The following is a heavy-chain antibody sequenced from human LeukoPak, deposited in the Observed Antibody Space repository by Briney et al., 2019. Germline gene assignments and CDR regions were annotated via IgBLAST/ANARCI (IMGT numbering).Heavy chain of an antibody. CDR2: IIPIFGTA. J-gene: IGHJ4*02. CDR3: ATAPGWLLPFDY. D-gene: IGHD2-15*01. CDR1: GGTFSSYA. Sequence: ASVKVSCKASGGTFSSYAISWVRQAPGQGLEWMGGIIPIFGTANYAQKFQGRVTITADESTSTAYMELSSLRSEDTAVYYCATAPGWLLPFDYWGQGTLVTVSS. V-gene: IGHV1-69*19.